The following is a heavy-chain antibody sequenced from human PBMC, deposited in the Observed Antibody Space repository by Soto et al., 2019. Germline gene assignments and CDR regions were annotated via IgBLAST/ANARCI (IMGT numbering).Heavy chain of an antibody. V-gene: IGHV3-23*01. CDR1: GFTFTSYA. Sequence: EVQLLESGGDLVQPGGSLRLSCAASGFTFTSYAMSWIRQAPGKGLEWVSASTGGGDNTYYADSVKCRFTISRDNSKNTLYLQMNSLRAEDTDFYYCTQDGGSRDWLTVNWGQGTLVTVSS. CDR2: STGGGDNT. CDR3: TQDGGSRDWLTVN. D-gene: IGHD3-9*01. J-gene: IGHJ4*02.